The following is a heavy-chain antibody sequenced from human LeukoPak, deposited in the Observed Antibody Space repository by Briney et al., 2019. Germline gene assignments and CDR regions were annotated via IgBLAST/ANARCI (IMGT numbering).Heavy chain of an antibody. CDR1: GFTVSSNY. D-gene: IGHD1-26*01. CDR3: AREVGAPRGLDP. J-gene: IGHJ5*02. V-gene: IGHV3-53*01. Sequence: GGSLRLSCAASGFTVSSNYMSWVRQAPGKGLEWVSIIYSSGNTYYAYSVKGRFTISRDTSKNTLYLQMNSLRAENTAFYYCAREVGAPRGLDPWGQGTLVTVSS. CDR2: IYSSGNT.